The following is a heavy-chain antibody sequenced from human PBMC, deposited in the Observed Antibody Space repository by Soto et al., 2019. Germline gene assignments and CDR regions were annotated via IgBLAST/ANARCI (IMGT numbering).Heavy chain of an antibody. Sequence: QLHLQESGPGLVKPSETLSLTCTVSGGSITSYNYYWGWIRQPPGKGLEWVVNVHYTGTTYYNPSLKSRVTISIDTSKNEFSLKLSSVTAADTAVYFCATRHRSFDFDNWGQGTLVTVSS. CDR1: GGSITSYNYY. J-gene: IGHJ4*02. CDR2: VHYTGTT. V-gene: IGHV4-39*01. D-gene: IGHD6-19*01. CDR3: ATRHRSFDFDN.